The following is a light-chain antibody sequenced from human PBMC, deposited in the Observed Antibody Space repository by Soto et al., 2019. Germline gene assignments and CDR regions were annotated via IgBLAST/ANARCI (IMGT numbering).Light chain of an antibody. Sequence: EIVMTPSPATLSVSPGDRATLSCRPSQSVGNHLAWYQHKPGQAPRLVISGASTRATGIPARFRGSGSETEFTLTISSLQSEDFGVYYCQQYSEWPPVTFGQGTRLEI. CDR1: QSVGNH. CDR2: GAS. J-gene: IGKJ5*01. V-gene: IGKV3-15*01. CDR3: QQYSEWPPVT.